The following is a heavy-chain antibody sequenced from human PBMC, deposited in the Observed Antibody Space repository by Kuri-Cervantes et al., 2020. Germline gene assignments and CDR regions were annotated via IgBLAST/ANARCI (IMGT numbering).Heavy chain of an antibody. CDR3: ARDNCGLFDY. D-gene: IGHD2-21*01. V-gene: IGHV3-48*02. CDR1: GFTFNKYA. J-gene: IGHJ4*02. Sequence: GGSLRLSCAASGFTFNKYAMRWIRQAPGKGLEWLAYISGGSTTIYYADSVKGRFTISRDDAEISLYLQMNSLRDDDTAAYYCARDNCGLFDYWGQGTLVTVSS. CDR2: ISGGSTTI.